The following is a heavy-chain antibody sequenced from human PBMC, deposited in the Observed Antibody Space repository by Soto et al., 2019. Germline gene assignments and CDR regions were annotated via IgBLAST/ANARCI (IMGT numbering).Heavy chain of an antibody. D-gene: IGHD1-26*01. CDR1: GNTFTYRY. CDR3: AGGGAGSGPFTWELPDH. CDR2: ITPFSGDV. Sequence: SVKVSCKALGNTFTYRYLHWVRQAPGQAPEWMGWITPFSGDVHYAQKFQERVTITRDRSINTAYMQMSSLRSQDTAMYFCAGGGAGSGPFTWELPDHWGQGTLVTVSS. J-gene: IGHJ4*02. V-gene: IGHV1-45*02.